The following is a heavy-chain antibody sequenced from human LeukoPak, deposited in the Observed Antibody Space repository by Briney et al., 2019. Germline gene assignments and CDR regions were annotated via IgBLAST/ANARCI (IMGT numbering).Heavy chain of an antibody. CDR2: INHSGST. CDR1: GGSFSGYY. D-gene: IGHD4-17*01. Sequence: SETLSLTCAVYGGSFSGYYWSWIRQPPGKGLEWIGEINHSGSTNYNPSLKSRVTISVDTSKNQFSLKLSSVTAADTAVYYCARAATVEYRGQGTLVTVSS. V-gene: IGHV4-34*01. CDR3: ARAATVEY. J-gene: IGHJ4*02.